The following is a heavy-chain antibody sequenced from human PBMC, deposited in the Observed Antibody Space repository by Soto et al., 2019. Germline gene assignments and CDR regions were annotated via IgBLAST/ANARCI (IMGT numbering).Heavy chain of an antibody. CDR1: GGSISSYY. CDR3: ARGGGVYYFDY. V-gene: IGHV4-59*01. Sequence: QVQLQESGPGLVKPSETLSLTCTVSGGSISSYYWSWIRQPPGKGLEWIGYIYYSGITDYNPSLKSRDPISVDTSTSQFSLKLSSVTAADTAVYYCARGGGVYYFDYWGQGTLVTVSS. J-gene: IGHJ4*02. CDR2: IYYSGIT. D-gene: IGHD2-8*02.